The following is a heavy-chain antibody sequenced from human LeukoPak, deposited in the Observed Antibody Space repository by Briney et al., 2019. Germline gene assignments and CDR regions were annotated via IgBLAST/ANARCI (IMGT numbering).Heavy chain of an antibody. Sequence: ASVKVSCKVSGYTLTELSMHWVRQAPGKGLEWMGGFDPEDGETIYAQKFQGRVTMTEDTSTDTAYMELSSLRSEDTAVYYCATVNWGWYAFDIWGQGTMVTVSS. CDR3: ATVNWGWYAFDI. CDR2: FDPEDGET. D-gene: IGHD7-27*01. J-gene: IGHJ3*02. CDR1: GYTLTELS. V-gene: IGHV1-24*01.